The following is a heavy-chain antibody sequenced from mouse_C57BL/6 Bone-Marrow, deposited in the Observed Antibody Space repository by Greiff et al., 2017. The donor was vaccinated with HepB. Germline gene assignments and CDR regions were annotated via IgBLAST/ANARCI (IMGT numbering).Heavy chain of an antibody. CDR1: GFTFSTSG. CDR3: ARDRFDYYFDY. J-gene: IGHJ2*01. CDR2: INTGGTYT. Sequence: EVKLVESGGDLVKPGGSLKLSCAASGFTFSTSGMSWVRQTPDKRLEWVATINTGGTYTYYADSVRGRFTISRDTAKNTLFLLMSSLESEESAIYYCARDRFDYYFDYGGQGTTLTVSS. V-gene: IGHV5-6*01.